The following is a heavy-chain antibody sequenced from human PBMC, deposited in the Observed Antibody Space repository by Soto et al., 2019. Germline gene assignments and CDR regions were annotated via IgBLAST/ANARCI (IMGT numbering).Heavy chain of an antibody. CDR3: ARGGDYYDRSGYYNTEPYAFDI. CDR1: GGTFSGYA. CDR2: IIPIFGTA. Sequence: SVKVSCKASGGTFSGYAISWVRQAPGQGLEWMGWIIPIFGTANYAQKFQGRVTITADESTSTAYMELSSLRSEDTAVYYWARGGDYYDRSGYYNTEPYAFDIWGQGTMVTFSS. V-gene: IGHV1-69*13. J-gene: IGHJ3*02. D-gene: IGHD3-22*01.